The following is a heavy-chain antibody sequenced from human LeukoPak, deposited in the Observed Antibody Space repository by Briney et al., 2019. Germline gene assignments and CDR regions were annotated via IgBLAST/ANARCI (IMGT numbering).Heavy chain of an antibody. J-gene: IGHJ4*02. CDR2: ISGSGSSI. CDR1: GFTFSSYG. CDR3: AREPLDY. V-gene: IGHV3-48*02. Sequence: GGSLRLSCAASGFTFSSYGMTWVRQAPGKGLEWVSYISGSGSSIYYADSVKGRLTISRDNAKSSVYLQMNSLRDEDTAVYYCAREPLDYWGQGTLVTVSS.